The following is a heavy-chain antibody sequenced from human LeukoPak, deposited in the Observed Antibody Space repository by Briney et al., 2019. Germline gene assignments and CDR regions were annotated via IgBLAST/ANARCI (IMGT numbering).Heavy chain of an antibody. Sequence: GGSLRLSCAASGFTFSSFAMNWVRQAPGRGLEWVSIISGSGDTTHYTDSVRGRFTVSRDNSKNTLYLQMNSLRAEDTAVYYCAKAPVTTCSGAYCYPFDYWGQGTLVTVSS. D-gene: IGHD2-21*01. CDR1: GFTFSSFA. J-gene: IGHJ4*02. CDR2: ISGSGDTT. CDR3: AKAPVTTCSGAYCYPFDY. V-gene: IGHV3-23*01.